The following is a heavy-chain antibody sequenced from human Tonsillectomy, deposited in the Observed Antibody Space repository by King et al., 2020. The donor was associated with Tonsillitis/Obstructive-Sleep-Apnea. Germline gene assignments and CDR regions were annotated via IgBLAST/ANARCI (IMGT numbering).Heavy chain of an antibody. CDR2: IYYSWST. J-gene: IGHJ4*02. V-gene: IGHV4-61*01. CDR1: GGSVSSGSYY. CDR3: ATAGLHLSN. Sequence: VQLQESGPGLVKPSETLSLTCTVSGGSVSSGSYYWSWIRQPPGKGLEWIGYIYYSWSTNYNPSLKSRVTISVDTSKNQFSLKLSSVTAADTAVYYCATAGLHLSNWGQGTLVTVSS. D-gene: IGHD3-16*01.